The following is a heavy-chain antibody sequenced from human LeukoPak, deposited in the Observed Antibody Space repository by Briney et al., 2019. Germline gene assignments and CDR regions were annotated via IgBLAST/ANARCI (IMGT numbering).Heavy chain of an antibody. CDR1: GLSFSTFA. D-gene: IGHD2/OR15-2a*01. Sequence: GSLRLSCAASGLSFSTFAMSWVRQGPARGLEWVSSIRGNGETFYEDSVKGRFTLSSDSSRNTVYLQLNNLRVEDTAIYYCARSYLVRLPRPFDVWGQGTLVTVSS. J-gene: IGHJ4*02. CDR3: ARSYLVRLPRPFDV. V-gene: IGHV3-23*01. CDR2: IRGNGET.